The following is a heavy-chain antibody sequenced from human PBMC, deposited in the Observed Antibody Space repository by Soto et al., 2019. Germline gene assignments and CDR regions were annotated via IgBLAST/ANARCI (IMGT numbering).Heavy chain of an antibody. CDR2: LIPMFGTT. D-gene: IGHD3-9*01. CDR3: ARAVVLTFTRFYDMDV. V-gene: IGHV1-69*18. Sequence: QVQLVQSGAEVKTPGSSVKVSCKASGGTFSSYSINWVRQAPGQGLEWMGRLIPMFGTTDYAQRFQGRVTFTADESTSTASMEVTKLTSEDTAVYYCARAVVLTFTRFYDMDVWGQGTTVTVSS. J-gene: IGHJ6*02. CDR1: GGTFSSYS.